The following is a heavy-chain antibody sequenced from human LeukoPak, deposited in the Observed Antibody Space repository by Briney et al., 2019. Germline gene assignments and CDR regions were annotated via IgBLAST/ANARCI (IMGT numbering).Heavy chain of an antibody. Sequence: PGGSLRLSCAASGFTFDDYAMHWVRQAPGKGLEWVSGISWNSGSIGYADSVKGRFTISRDNAKNSLYLQMNSLRAEDTALYYCARPGGYFDYWGQGTLVTVSS. CDR1: GFTFDDYA. CDR2: ISWNSGSI. D-gene: IGHD3-10*01. J-gene: IGHJ4*02. V-gene: IGHV3-9*01. CDR3: ARPGGYFDY.